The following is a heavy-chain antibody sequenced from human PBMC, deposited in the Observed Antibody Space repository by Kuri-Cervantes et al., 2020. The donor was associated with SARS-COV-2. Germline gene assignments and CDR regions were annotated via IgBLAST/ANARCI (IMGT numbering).Heavy chain of an antibody. CDR2: ISWNSGSI. Sequence: SLKISCAASGFTFSSYAMHWVRQAPGKGLEWVSGISWNSGSIGYADSVKGRFTISRDNAKNSLYLQMSSLRAEDTAVYYCARDLRLGKSLDYWGQGTLVTVSS. CDR3: ARDLRLGKSLDY. V-gene: IGHV3-9*01. CDR1: GFTFSSYA. J-gene: IGHJ4*02. D-gene: IGHD7-27*01.